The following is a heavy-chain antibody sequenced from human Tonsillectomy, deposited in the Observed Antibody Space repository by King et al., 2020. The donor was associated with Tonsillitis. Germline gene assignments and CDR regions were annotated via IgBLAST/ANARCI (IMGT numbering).Heavy chain of an antibody. Sequence: VQLQQWGAGLLKPSETLSLTCAVYGGSFSDYSWSWIRQPPGKGLEWIGEMNHSGSTNYNPSLKSRATISVDTSKNQFSVKPSSVTAADTAVYYCARGLYDYIWGSYRHDAFDIWGQGTMITVSS. CDR1: GGSFSDYS. V-gene: IGHV4-34*01. J-gene: IGHJ3*02. CDR2: MNHSGST. CDR3: ARGLYDYIWGSYRHDAFDI. D-gene: IGHD3-16*02.